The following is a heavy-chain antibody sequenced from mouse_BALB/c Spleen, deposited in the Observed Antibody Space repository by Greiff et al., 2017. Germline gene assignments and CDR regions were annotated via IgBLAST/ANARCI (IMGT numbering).Heavy chain of an antibody. CDR3: TRRRYDYGFAY. J-gene: IGHJ3*01. V-gene: IGHV1-77*01. Sequence: QVHVKQSGPELVKPGASVKMSCKASGYTFTDYVISWVKQRTGQGLEWIGEIYPGSGSTYYNEKFKGKATLTADKSSSTAYMELRSLTSEDSAVYYCTRRRYDYGFAYWGQGTLVTVSA. CDR2: IYPGSGST. CDR1: GYTFTDYV. D-gene: IGHD2-4*01.